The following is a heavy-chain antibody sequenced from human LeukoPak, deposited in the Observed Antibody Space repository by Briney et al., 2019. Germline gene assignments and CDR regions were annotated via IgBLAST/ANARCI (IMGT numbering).Heavy chain of an antibody. Sequence: SGGSLRLSCAASGFTFSSYAMHWVRQDPGKGLEWVEVISYDGSNKYYADSVKGRFTISRDNSKNTLYLQMNSLRAEDTAVYYYARDLRPYYYDSSGYYPDYWGQGTLVTVSS. J-gene: IGHJ4*02. V-gene: IGHV3-30*04. CDR1: GFTFSSYA. CDR3: ARDLRPYYYDSSGYYPDY. CDR2: ISYDGSNK. D-gene: IGHD3-22*01.